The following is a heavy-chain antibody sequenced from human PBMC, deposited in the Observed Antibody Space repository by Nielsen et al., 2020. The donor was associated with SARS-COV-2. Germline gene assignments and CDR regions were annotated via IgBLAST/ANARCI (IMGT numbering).Heavy chain of an antibody. Sequence: GESLKISCAASGFTFSSFSMDWVRQAPGKGLEWVSSISRGGTSIFYADSVKGRFTISRDNAKNSLFLQMNSLRAEDTAVYYCARDLTVTSHPYAMDVWGQGTTVTVSS. CDR2: ISRGGTSI. CDR3: ARDLTVTSHPYAMDV. CDR1: GFTFSSFS. D-gene: IGHD4-17*01. V-gene: IGHV3-21*01. J-gene: IGHJ6*02.